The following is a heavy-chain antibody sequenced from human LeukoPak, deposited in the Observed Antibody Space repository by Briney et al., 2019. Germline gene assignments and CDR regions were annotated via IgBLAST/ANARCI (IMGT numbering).Heavy chain of an antibody. J-gene: IGHJ4*02. CDR3: ARGNNQSYSSGWYSFDY. CDR1: GGSISSYY. CDR2: IYYSGTT. V-gene: IGHV4-59*12. Sequence: SETLSLTCTVSGGSISSYYWSWIRQPPGKGLEWIGYIYYSGTTNYNPSLKSRVTISVDTSKNQFSLKLSSVTAADTAVYYCARGNNQSYSSGWYSFDYWGQGTLVTVSP. D-gene: IGHD6-19*01.